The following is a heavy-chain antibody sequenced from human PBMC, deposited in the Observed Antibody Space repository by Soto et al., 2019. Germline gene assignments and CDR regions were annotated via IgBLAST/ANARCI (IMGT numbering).Heavy chain of an antibody. J-gene: IGHJ4*02. D-gene: IGHD6-19*01. CDR1: GFTFSSYS. CDR3: ARVPVRDSSPDY. CDR2: ISSSSSYI. Sequence: EVQLVESGGGLVKPGGSLRLSCAASGFTFSSYSMNWVRQAPGKGLEWVSSISSSSSYIYYADSVKGRFTISRDNAKNSLYLQMNSLRAEDTAVYYCARVPVRDSSPDYWGQGTLVTVSS. V-gene: IGHV3-21*01.